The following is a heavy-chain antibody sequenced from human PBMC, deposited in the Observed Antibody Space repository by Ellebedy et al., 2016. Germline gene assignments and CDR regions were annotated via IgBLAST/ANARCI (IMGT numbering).Heavy chain of an antibody. CDR1: GGSISNRSTS. CDR3: ATSITVAGGIEH. V-gene: IGHV4-39*01. CDR2: ISYSGNN. Sequence: GSLRLSCTVSGGSISNRSTSWGWIRQPPGKGLEWIGRISYSGNNYYDPSLKSRVSMSINTFKNQFSLKLTSVTASDTAVYYCATSITVAGGIEHWGQGTLVTVSS. D-gene: IGHD6-19*01. J-gene: IGHJ5*02.